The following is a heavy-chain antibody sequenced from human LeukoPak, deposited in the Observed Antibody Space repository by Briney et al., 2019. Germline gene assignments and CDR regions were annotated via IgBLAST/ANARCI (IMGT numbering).Heavy chain of an antibody. CDR2: IATGGSTT. D-gene: IGHD3-3*01. V-gene: IGHV3-74*03. Sequence: GGSLRLSCAASGFTFSSYWIHWVRQAPGKGLVWVSRIATGGSTTMYADSGKGRFTISRDNAKNTLYLQMNSLRAEDTAVYYCARVRFLEWSRDAFDIWGQGTMVTVSS. CDR3: ARVRFLEWSRDAFDI. J-gene: IGHJ3*02. CDR1: GFTFSSYW.